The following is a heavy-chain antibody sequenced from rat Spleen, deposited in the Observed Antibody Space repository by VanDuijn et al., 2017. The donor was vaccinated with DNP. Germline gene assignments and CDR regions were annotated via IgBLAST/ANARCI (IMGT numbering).Heavy chain of an antibody. V-gene: IGHV5-17*01. CDR2: ISYDGTRT. Sequence: EVQLVESGGGVVQPGRSLKLSCVASGFTFSDYAMAWVHQAPKNGLEWVATISYDGTRTYYRDSVKGRFTISRDNAKSTLYLQMYSLRSEDTATYYCARHQWNFYFYYWAQGVRVSVSS. J-gene: IGHJ2*01. CDR1: GFTFSDYA. D-gene: IGHD1-1*01. CDR3: ARHQWNFYFYY.